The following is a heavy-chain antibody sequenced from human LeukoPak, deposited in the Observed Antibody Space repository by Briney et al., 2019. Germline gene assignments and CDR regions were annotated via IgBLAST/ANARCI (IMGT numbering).Heavy chain of an antibody. D-gene: IGHD3-10*01. J-gene: IGHJ4*02. CDR1: GFTFSSYG. CDR3: AKDRVVRGVSLDY. Sequence: GGSLRLSCAASGFTFSSYGMHWVRQAPGKGLEWVAVISYDGSNKYYADSVKGRFTISRDNSKNTLYLQMNSLRAEDTAVYYCAKDRVVRGVSLDYWGQGTLVTVSS. V-gene: IGHV3-30*18. CDR2: ISYDGSNK.